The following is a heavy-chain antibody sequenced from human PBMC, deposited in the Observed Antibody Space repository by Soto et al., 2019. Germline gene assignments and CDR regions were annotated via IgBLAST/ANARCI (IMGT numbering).Heavy chain of an antibody. CDR1: GFTFSING. D-gene: IGHD1-1*01. CDR2: ISGDSSST. V-gene: IGHV3-23*01. Sequence: EVQLLESGGGLVQPGGSLRLSCAASGFTFSINGMTWVRQAPGKGLESVSSISGDSSSTYYADSVKGRFTVSRDNSKNTLYLQMNSLRAEDTAIYYCVKGNNWNDPGWGQGTLVTVSS. J-gene: IGHJ4*02. CDR3: VKGNNWNDPG.